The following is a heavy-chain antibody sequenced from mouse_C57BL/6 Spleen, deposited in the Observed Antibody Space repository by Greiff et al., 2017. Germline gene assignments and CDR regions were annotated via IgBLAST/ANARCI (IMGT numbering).Heavy chain of an antibody. CDR3: ARDYGSSYAYAMDY. CDR2: INPSSGYT. J-gene: IGHJ4*01. Sequence: VQLQQSGAELARPGASVKMSCKASGYTFTSYTMHWVKQRPGQGLEWIGYINPSSGYTKYNQKFKDKATLTADKSSSTAYMQLSSLTSEDSAVYNCARDYGSSYAYAMDYWGQGTSVTVSS. V-gene: IGHV1-4*01. CDR1: GYTFTSYT. D-gene: IGHD1-1*01.